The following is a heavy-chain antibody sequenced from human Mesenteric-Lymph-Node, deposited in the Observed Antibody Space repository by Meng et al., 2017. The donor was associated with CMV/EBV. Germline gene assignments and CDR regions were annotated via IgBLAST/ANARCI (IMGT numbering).Heavy chain of an antibody. V-gene: IGHV3-53*01. D-gene: IGHD3-16*01. CDR2: IYSGGTT. Sequence: GGPLRPSCAAPGLTVSSNYMSWVRQAPGKGLEWVSVIYSGGTTFYADSVKGRFTMSRDDSKNTLYLQMNNLRAEDTAVYYCARDLRDTMDVWGQGTTVTVSS. CDR3: ARDLRDTMDV. CDR1: GLTVSSNY. J-gene: IGHJ6*02.